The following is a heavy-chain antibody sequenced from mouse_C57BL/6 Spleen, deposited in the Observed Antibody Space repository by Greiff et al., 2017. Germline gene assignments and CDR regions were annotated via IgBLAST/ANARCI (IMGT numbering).Heavy chain of an antibody. CDR2: IRNKANGYTT. Sequence: EVKLVESGGGLVQPGGSLSLSCAASGFTFTDYYISWVRQPPGKALEWLGFIRNKANGYTTEYSASVKGRFTISRDNSQSILYLQMNALRAEDSATYYCARYKGLRYPFDYWGQGTTLTVSS. D-gene: IGHD1-1*01. J-gene: IGHJ2*01. CDR3: ARYKGLRYPFDY. V-gene: IGHV7-3*01. CDR1: GFTFTDYY.